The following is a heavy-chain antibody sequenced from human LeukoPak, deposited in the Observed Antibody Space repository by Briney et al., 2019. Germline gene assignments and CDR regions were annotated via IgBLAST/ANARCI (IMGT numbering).Heavy chain of an antibody. J-gene: IGHJ4*02. D-gene: IGHD6-19*01. CDR3: AKDQEQWLVRASDY. CDR1: GFTFSSYA. Sequence: GGSLRLSCAASGFTFSSYAMSWVRQAPGKGLEWVSGISNSGGSTYYTDSVKGRFTISRDNSENTLYLQMNSLRAEDTAVYYCAKDQEQWLVRASDYWGQGTLVTVSS. CDR2: ISNSGGST. V-gene: IGHV3-23*01.